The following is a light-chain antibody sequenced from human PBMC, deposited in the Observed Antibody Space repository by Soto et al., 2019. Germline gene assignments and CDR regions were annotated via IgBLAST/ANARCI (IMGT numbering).Light chain of an antibody. Sequence: QSVLTQPPSASGSPGQSVTISCTGTSSDVGGYNYVSWYQQHPGKAPKLVTYEVTKRPSGVPDRFSGSKSGNTASLTVSGLQAEDEADYYCSSFTGASTIFGTGTKVTVL. CDR3: SSFTGASTI. J-gene: IGLJ1*01. V-gene: IGLV2-8*01. CDR1: SSDVGGYNY. CDR2: EVT.